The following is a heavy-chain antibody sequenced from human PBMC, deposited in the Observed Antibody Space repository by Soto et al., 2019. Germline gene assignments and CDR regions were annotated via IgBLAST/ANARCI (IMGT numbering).Heavy chain of an antibody. V-gene: IGHV2-26*04. CDR3: ASTYSTSWYWFDP. CDR1: GFSLSNAGLG. Sequence: QVTVKESGPVLVKPTETLTLTCTVSGFSLSNAGLGVSWIRQPPGKALEWLAHIFSNDEKSYSTSLKSRLTISKDTSKIQVVLIMTHMEPVDTATYYCASTYSTSWYWFDPWGQGTLVTVSS. J-gene: IGHJ5*02. CDR2: IFSNDEK. D-gene: IGHD6-13*01.